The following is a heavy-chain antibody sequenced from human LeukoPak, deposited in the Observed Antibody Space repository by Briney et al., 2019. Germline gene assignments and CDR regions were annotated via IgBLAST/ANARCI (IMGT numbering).Heavy chain of an antibody. CDR3: TGYSSSWYGVDAFDI. CDR1: GFTFSGSA. CDR2: IRSKANSYAT. V-gene: IGHV3-73*01. J-gene: IGHJ3*02. Sequence: GGSLKLSCAASGFTFSGSAMHWVRQASGKGLEWVGRIRSKANSYATAYAASVKGRFTISRDDSKNTAYLQMNSLKTEGTAVYYCTGYSSSWYGVDAFDIWGQGTMVTVSS. D-gene: IGHD6-13*01.